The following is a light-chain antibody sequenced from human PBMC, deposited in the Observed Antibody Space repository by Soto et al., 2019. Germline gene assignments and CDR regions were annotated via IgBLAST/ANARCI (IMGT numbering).Light chain of an antibody. CDR1: SSNIGSNT. CDR2: SNN. Sequence: QAVVTQPPSASGTPGQRVTISCSGSSSNIGSNTVNWYQQLPGTAPKLLIYSNNQRPSGVPDRFSGYKSGTSASLAISGLQSEDEADYYCAAWDDSLNGPVFGGGTQLTVL. CDR3: AAWDDSLNGPV. V-gene: IGLV1-44*01. J-gene: IGLJ7*01.